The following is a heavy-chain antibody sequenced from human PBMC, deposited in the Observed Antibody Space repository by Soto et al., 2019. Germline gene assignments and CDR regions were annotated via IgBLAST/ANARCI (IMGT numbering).Heavy chain of an antibody. CDR3: SRRAPEGFDP. Sequence: PSETLSLTCTVSGGTIRSSNYYWAWIRQPPGKGLEWIGSIDYSGSTYYNPSLKSRVTISVDTSKNHFSLKLGSVTAADMALYYCSRRAPEGFDPWGQGTLVTVSS. CDR2: IDYSGST. J-gene: IGHJ5*02. CDR1: GGTIRSSNYY. V-gene: IGHV4-39*02.